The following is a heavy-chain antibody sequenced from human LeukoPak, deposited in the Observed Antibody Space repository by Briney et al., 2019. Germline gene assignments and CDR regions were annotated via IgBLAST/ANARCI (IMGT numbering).Heavy chain of an antibody. V-gene: IGHV3-23*01. CDR1: GFTVSSYA. J-gene: IGHJ4*02. Sequence: GGSLRLSCAASGFTVSSYAMSWVRQAPGKGLEWVSAISGSGGSTYYADSVKGRFTISRDNSKNTLYLQMNSLRAEDTAVYYCAKARWLQSLLFDYWGQGTLVTVSS. CDR2: ISGSGGST. CDR3: AKARWLQSLLFDY. D-gene: IGHD5-24*01.